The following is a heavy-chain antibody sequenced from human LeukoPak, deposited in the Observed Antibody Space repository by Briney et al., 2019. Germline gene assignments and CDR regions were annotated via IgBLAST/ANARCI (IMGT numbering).Heavy chain of an antibody. D-gene: IGHD2/OR15-2a*01. CDR2: ISPDGSSA. CDR3: ARVSFCPRCHFDY. Sequence: GGSLRVSRAASRFSFSSYWMHWVRPPPGRGLVWVALISPDGSSALSADSVRGRFTISRDNTDNTLYLQLNSLRAEDTAVYYCARVSFCPRCHFDYWGQGTLVTVSS. J-gene: IGHJ4*02. V-gene: IGHV3-74*03. CDR1: RFSFSSYW.